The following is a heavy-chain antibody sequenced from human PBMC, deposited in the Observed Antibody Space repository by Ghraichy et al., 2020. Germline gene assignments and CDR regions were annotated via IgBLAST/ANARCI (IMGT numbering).Heavy chain of an antibody. CDR2: ISYDGSNK. D-gene: IGHD3-16*02. J-gene: IGHJ4*02. V-gene: IGHV3-30-3*01. CDR3: ARDPIVWGSYRHYFDY. Sequence: LSLTCAASGFTFSSYAMHWVRQAPGKGLEWVAVISYDGSNKYYADSVKGRFTISRDNSKNTLYLQMNSLRAEDTAVYYCARDPIVWGSYRHYFDYWGQGTLVTVSS. CDR1: GFTFSSYA.